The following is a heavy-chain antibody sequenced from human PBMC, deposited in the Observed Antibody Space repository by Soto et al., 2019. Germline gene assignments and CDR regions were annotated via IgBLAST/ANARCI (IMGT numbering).Heavy chain of an antibody. CDR1: GGSFSGYY. D-gene: IGHD3-10*01. Sequence: SETLSLTCAVYGGSFSGYYWSWIRQPPGKGLEWIGEINHSGSTDYNPSLKSRVTISVDTSKNQFSLKLSSVTAADTAVYYCARVFGRRRPLDVWGQGTTVTSP. J-gene: IGHJ6*02. V-gene: IGHV4-34*01. CDR2: INHSGST. CDR3: ARVFGRRRPLDV.